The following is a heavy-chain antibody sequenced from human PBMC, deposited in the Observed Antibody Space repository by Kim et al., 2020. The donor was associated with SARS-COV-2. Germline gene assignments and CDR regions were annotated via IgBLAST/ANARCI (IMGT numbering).Heavy chain of an antibody. J-gene: IGHJ5*02. CDR2: IYYSGST. Sequence: SETLSLTCTVSGGSIRSGGYYWSWIRQHPGKGLEWIGYIYYSGSTYYNPSLKSRVTISVDTSKNKFSLQLSSVTAADTAVYYCARGHHDSYCYYWIDPWG. CDR3: ARGHHDSYCYYWIDP. V-gene: IGHV4-31*03. D-gene: IGHD5-18*01. CDR1: GGSIRSGGYY.